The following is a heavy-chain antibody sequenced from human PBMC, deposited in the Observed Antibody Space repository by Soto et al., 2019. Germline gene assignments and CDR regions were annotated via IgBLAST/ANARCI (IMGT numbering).Heavy chain of an antibody. V-gene: IGHV3-7*03. CDR1: GFTFSSYW. CDR3: ARDRTLYCRSTSCYTEYYGMDV. D-gene: IGHD2-2*02. Sequence: GGSLRLSCAASGFTFSSYWMTWVRQAPGKGLEWVANIKQDGSDKSYVDSVKGRFTISRDNAKNSLYLQMNSLRAEDTAVYYCARDRTLYCRSTSCYTEYYGMDVWGQGTTVTVSS. J-gene: IGHJ6*02. CDR2: IKQDGSDK.